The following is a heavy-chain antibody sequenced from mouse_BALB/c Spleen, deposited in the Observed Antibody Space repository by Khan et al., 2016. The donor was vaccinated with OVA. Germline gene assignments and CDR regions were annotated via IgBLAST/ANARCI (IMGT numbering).Heavy chain of an antibody. V-gene: IGHV1-7*01. CDR1: GYTFTTYW. CDR3: ARDRTDY. CDR2: INPTSGYT. J-gene: IGHJ2*01. Sequence: IQLQQSGAELAKPGASVKMSCKASGYTFTTYWMHWVKQTPGQGLEWIGYINPTSGYTDYTQKFKGQATLTADKSSSTAYMQLSSLTSDDSAGDDCARDRTDYWGQGTTL.